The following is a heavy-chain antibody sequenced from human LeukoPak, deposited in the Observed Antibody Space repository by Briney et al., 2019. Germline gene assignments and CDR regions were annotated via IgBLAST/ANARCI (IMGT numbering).Heavy chain of an antibody. CDR1: GGSFSGYY. J-gene: IGHJ4*02. V-gene: IGHV4-34*01. D-gene: IGHD6-19*01. Sequence: PSETLSLTCAVYGGSFSGYYWSWIRQPPGKGLEWIGEINHSGSTNYNPSLKSRVTISVDTSKNQFSLKLSSVTAADTAVYYCARFSSGWPYWGQGTLVTVSS. CDR3: ARFSSGWPY. CDR2: INHSGST.